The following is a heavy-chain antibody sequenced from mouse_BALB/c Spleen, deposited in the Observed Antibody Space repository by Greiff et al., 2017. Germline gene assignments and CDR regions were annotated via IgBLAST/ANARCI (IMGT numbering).Heavy chain of an antibody. J-gene: IGHJ3*01. CDR2: ISSGGGST. CDR1: GFAFSSYD. Sequence: VESGGGLVKPGGSLKLSCAASGFAFSSYDMSWVRQTPEKRLEWVAYISSGGGSTYYPDTVKGRFTISRDNAKNTLYLQMSSLKSEDTAMYYCARHRDVGFAYWGQGTLVTVSA. V-gene: IGHV5-12-1*01. CDR3: ARHRDVGFAY.